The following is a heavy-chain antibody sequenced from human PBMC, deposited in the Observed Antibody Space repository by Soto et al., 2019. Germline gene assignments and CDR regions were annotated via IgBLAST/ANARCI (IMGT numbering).Heavy chain of an antibody. V-gene: IGHV6-1*01. CDR2: TYYRSKWHN. D-gene: IGHD1-26*01. Sequence: SQSLSLTCAISGDSVSSKSAPWNWIRQSPSRGLEWLGRTYYRSKWHNEYAVSVKSRIIINPDTSKNQFSLQLNSVTPEDTAMYYCARSGNEGAVDYWGQGTLVTVSS. CDR3: ARSGNEGAVDY. J-gene: IGHJ4*02. CDR1: GDSVSSKSAP.